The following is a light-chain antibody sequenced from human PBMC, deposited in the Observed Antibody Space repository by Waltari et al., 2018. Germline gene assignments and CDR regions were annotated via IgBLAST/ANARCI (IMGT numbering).Light chain of an antibody. CDR1: SGHSNNI. J-gene: IGLJ3*02. CDR2: VNSDGSH. V-gene: IGLV4-69*01. CDR3: QTGGHGTWV. Sequence: QLVVTQSPSASASLGASVKLTCTMSSGHSNNIIAWLQQQPEKGPRYLMKVNSDGSHTRGDEIPDRCSGSSSGAERYLTIASLQSEDEADYYCQTGGHGTWVFGGGTKLTVL.